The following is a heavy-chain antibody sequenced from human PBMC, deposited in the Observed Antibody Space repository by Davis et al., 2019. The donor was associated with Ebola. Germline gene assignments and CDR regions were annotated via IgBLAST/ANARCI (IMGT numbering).Heavy chain of an antibody. D-gene: IGHD3-16*01. CDR2: ISYDGSNK. CDR3: ARQHALIAY. J-gene: IGHJ4*02. Sequence: GESLKISCAASGFTFSSYAMHWVRQAPGKGLEWVAVISYDGSNKYYADSVKGRFTISRDNSKNTLYLQMNSLRAEDTAVYYCARQHALIAYWGQGTLVTVSS. V-gene: IGHV3-30-3*01. CDR1: GFTFSSYA.